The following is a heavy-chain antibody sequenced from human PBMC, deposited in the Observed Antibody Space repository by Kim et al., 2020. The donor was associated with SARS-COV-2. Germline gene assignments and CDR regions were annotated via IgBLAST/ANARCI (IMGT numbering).Heavy chain of an antibody. Sequence: SETLSLTCAVSGGSISSSNWWSWVRQPPGKGLEWIGEIYHSGSTNYNPSLKSRVTISVDKSKNQFSLKLSSVTAADTAVYYCARRPEVAGPTVYDAFDIWGQGTMVTVSS. J-gene: IGHJ3*02. CDR3: ARRPEVAGPTVYDAFDI. V-gene: IGHV4-4*02. CDR1: GGSISSSNW. D-gene: IGHD6-19*01. CDR2: IYHSGST.